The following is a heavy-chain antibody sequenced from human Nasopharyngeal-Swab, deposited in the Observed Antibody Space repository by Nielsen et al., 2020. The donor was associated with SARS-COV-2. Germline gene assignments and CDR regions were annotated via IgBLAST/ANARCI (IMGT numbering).Heavy chain of an antibody. J-gene: IGHJ4*02. Sequence: GGSLRLSCAASGFTFSDYYMSWIRQAPGKGLEWVSYISSSGSTIYYADSMKGRFTISRDNAKNSLYLQMNSLRAEDTAVYYCATSDIAAAADYWGQGTLVTVSS. D-gene: IGHD6-13*01. CDR2: ISSSGSTI. CDR1: GFTFSDYY. V-gene: IGHV3-11*04. CDR3: ATSDIAAAADY.